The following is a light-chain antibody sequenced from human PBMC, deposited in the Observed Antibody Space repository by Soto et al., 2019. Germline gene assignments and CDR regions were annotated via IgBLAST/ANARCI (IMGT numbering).Light chain of an antibody. CDR2: EVS. Sequence: QSALTQPASVSGSPGQSITISCTGTSSDVGGYNYVSWYQQHQGKDPKLMIYEVSNRPSGVSNRCSGSKSGNTAALTISGIQAEDQADYFCNSYGSTSTRYVFGTVTKLTVL. V-gene: IGLV2-14*01. CDR3: NSYGSTSTRYV. J-gene: IGLJ1*01. CDR1: SSDVGGYNY.